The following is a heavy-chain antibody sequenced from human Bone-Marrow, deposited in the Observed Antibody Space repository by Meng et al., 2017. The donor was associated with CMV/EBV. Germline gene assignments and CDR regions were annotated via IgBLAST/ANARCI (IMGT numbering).Heavy chain of an antibody. CDR3: ARAPPLPGVGGLALNWYFDL. J-gene: IGHJ2*01. D-gene: IGHD3-16*01. V-gene: IGHV4-59*01. Sequence: SETLSLTCTVSGGSISNYYWSWIRQPPGKGLEWIGYIYYSGSTNYNPYLKSRVTISADTSRNHFSLKLSSVTAADTAKYYCARAPPLPGVGGLALNWYFDLWGRGTLVTVSS. CDR2: IYYSGST. CDR1: GGSISNYY.